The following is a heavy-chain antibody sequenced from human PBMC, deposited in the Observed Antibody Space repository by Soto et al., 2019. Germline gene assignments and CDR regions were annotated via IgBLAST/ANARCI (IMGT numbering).Heavy chain of an antibody. CDR1: GFTFSHQT. V-gene: IGHV3-64D*06. CDR2: IGLTGGGA. J-gene: IGHJ4*02. Sequence: EVQLVESGGGLVQPGGSLRLSCSASGFTFSHQTMYWVRQAPGKGLEYVSAIGLTGGGAYYADSVKGRFTISIDNSKSKLFLEMTSLRPDDTASYYCVNDLNTPVWCWGQGTLVTVSS. D-gene: IGHD2-21*01. CDR3: VNDLNTPVWC.